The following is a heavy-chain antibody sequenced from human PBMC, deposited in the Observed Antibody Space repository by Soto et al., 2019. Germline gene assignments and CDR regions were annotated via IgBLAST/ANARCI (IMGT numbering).Heavy chain of an antibody. CDR1: GFTFTSSA. D-gene: IGHD2-8*01. V-gene: IGHV1-58*01. J-gene: IGHJ4*02. CDR3: AADATAWQQMVPSDY. CDR2: IAVGSGYT. Sequence: VKVSCKASGFTFTSSAFQWVRQARGQRLEWIGWIAVGSGYTNYAQRFQDRVTLTRDMSTATTYMELSRLTSEDTAIYYCAADATAWQQMVPSDYWGQGTLVTVS.